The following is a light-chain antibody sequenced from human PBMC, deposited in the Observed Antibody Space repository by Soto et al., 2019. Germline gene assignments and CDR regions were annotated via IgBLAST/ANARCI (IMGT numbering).Light chain of an antibody. J-gene: IGLJ2*01. CDR1: SSNIETNF. CDR3: VTWDTSLTTTVL. Sequence: QSVLTQPPSVSAAPGQKVIISCSGSSSNIETNFVSWYQQLPGTAPKLLIFDNNKRPSGIPDRFSGSKSGTSATLGITGLQTGDEAEYYCVTWDTSLTTTVLFGGGTKLTVL. V-gene: IGLV1-51*01. CDR2: DNN.